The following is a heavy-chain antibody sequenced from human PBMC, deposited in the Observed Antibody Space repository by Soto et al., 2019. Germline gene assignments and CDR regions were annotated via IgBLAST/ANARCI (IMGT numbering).Heavy chain of an antibody. CDR3: ARGLDAITDTRDWLDP. Sequence: PSQTLSLTCAISGDSVSSNSAAWNWIRQSPSRGLEWLGRTFYRSKWYNDYAISVRSRITINADTSRNQFSLQLNSVTPEDTAVYYCARGLDAITDTRDWLDPWGQGTLVTVSS. J-gene: IGHJ5*02. V-gene: IGHV6-1*01. CDR1: GDSVSSNSAA. D-gene: IGHD1-20*01. CDR2: TFYRSKWYN.